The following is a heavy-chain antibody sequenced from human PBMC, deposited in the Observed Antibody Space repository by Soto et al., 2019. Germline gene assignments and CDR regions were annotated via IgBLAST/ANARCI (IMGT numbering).Heavy chain of an antibody. J-gene: IGHJ6*02. CDR3: ARGHSTDCSNGVCSFFYNHEMDV. CDR1: GYSFTDYH. V-gene: IGHV1-2*04. CDR2: INPKSGGT. Sequence: ASVKVSCKASGYSFTDYHIHWVRQAPGQGLEWLGRINPKSGGTSTAQKFQGWVTMTRDRSISTVYMELTRLRSDDTTVYFCARGHSTDCSNGVCSFFYNHEMDVWGQGTTVTVSS. D-gene: IGHD2-8*01.